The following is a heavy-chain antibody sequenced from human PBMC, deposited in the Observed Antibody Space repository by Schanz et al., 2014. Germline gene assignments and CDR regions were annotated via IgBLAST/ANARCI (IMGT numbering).Heavy chain of an antibody. J-gene: IGHJ4*02. Sequence: QLQMQTSGPGLVRPWETLSLTCTVSGGSISDSGAYWGWFRQTPGKGLEWIANLFYGGSKYYNPSFEWRVTIPVEAPNNQYSLRLASVAAADTGVYYCARHNRVWFGKEGWWGQGTLVTVSS. CDR1: GGSISDSGAY. D-gene: IGHD3-10*01. CDR2: LFYGGSK. V-gene: IGHV4-39*01. CDR3: ARHNRVWFGKEGW.